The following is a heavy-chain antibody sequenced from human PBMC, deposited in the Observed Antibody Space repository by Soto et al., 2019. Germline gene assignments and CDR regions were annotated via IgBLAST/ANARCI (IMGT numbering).Heavy chain of an antibody. CDR1: GYTFTSYG. V-gene: IGHV1-18*04. CDR2: ISAYNGNT. D-gene: IGHD2-2*01. Sequence: GASVKVSCKASGYTFTSYGISWVRQAPGQGLEWMGWISAYNGNTNYAQKLQGRVTMTTDTSTSTAYMELRSLRSDDTAVYYCARDRIGYCSSTSCPLDYWGQGTLVTVSS. CDR3: ARDRIGYCSSTSCPLDY. J-gene: IGHJ4*02.